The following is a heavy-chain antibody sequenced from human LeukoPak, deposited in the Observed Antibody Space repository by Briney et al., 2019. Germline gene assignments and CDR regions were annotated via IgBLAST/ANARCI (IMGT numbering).Heavy chain of an antibody. Sequence: PGGSLRLSCAASGFTFSSYGMHWVRQAPGKGLEWVAATSYDGSNKYYEDSVKGRITISRDNSKNTQYLQMNSLRAEDTAVYYCARGYCGGDCPFDYWGQGTLVTVSS. CDR2: TSYDGSNK. J-gene: IGHJ4*02. V-gene: IGHV3-30*03. D-gene: IGHD2-21*01. CDR3: ARGYCGGDCPFDY. CDR1: GFTFSSYG.